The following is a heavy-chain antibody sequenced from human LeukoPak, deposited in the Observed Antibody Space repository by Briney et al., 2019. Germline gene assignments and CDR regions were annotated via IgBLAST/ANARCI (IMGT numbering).Heavy chain of an antibody. CDR1: GGSISSGGYS. Sequence: SQTLSLTCAVSGGSISSGGYSWSWIRQPPGKGLEWIGYIYHSGSTYYNPSLKSRVTISVVRSKNQFSLKLSSVTAADTAVYYCAREGYCSGGSCYSTAFDIWGQGTMVTVSS. CDR2: IYHSGST. J-gene: IGHJ3*02. D-gene: IGHD2-15*01. V-gene: IGHV4-30-2*01. CDR3: AREGYCSGGSCYSTAFDI.